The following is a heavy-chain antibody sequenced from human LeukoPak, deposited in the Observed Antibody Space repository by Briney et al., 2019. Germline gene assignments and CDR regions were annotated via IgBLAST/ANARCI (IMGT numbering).Heavy chain of an antibody. D-gene: IGHD3-22*01. Sequence: SGGSLRLSCAASGFTFSSYAMSWVRQAPGKGLEWVSAISGSGGSTYYADSVKGRFTISRDNSKNTLYLQMNSLRAEDTAVYYCAKDRYYYDSSGYCHFDYWGQGTLVTVSS. CDR3: AKDRYYYDSSGYCHFDY. V-gene: IGHV3-23*01. CDR2: ISGSGGST. J-gene: IGHJ4*02. CDR1: GFTFSSYA.